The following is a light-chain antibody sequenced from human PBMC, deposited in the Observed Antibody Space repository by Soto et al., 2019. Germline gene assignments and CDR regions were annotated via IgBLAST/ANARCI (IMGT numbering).Light chain of an antibody. CDR1: QSISSY. V-gene: IGKV1-39*01. CDR2: AAS. CDR3: QQSYSTPIT. Sequence: DIQMTHSPSSLSASVGDRVAITCRASQSISSYLNWYQQKPGKAPKVLIYAASNLQSGVPSRFSGSGSGTDFTLTISSLQPEDFATYYCQQSYSTPITFGQGTRLEI. J-gene: IGKJ5*01.